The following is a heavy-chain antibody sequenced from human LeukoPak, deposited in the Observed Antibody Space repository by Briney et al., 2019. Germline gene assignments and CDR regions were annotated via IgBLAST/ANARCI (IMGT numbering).Heavy chain of an antibody. Sequence: PSETLSLTCTVSGGSISSRNYYWGWIRQPPGKGLEWIGNIYYSGSTYYNPSLKGRVTISVDTSKNQFSLKLSSVNVADTAVYYCARRGPTIAAAVADFDYWGQGTLVAVSS. CDR1: GGSISSRNYY. V-gene: IGHV4-39*01. CDR2: IYYSGST. J-gene: IGHJ4*02. CDR3: ARRGPTIAAAVADFDY. D-gene: IGHD6-13*01.